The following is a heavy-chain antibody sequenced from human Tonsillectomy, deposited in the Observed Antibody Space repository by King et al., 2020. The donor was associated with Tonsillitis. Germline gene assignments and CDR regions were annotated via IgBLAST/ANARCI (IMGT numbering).Heavy chain of an antibody. CDR3: AKCEYVDPSWFDP. Sequence: VQLQESGPGLVKPSETLSLTCTVSGDSISHSYWNWIRQSPGKGFEWIGYIYYSGNTHHNPSLKSRVTMSMDTSKNQFSLNLTSVTAADTAVYYCAKCEYVDPSWFDPWGQGTLVTVSS. J-gene: IGHJ5*02. D-gene: IGHD3-16*01. CDR1: GDSISHSY. V-gene: IGHV4-59*08. CDR2: IYYSGNT.